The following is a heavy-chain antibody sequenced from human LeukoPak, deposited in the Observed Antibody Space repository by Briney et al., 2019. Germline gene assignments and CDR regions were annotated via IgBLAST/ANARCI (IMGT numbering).Heavy chain of an antibody. CDR2: IDRDGIST. CDR1: GFTFSSYR. D-gene: IGHD4-17*01. J-gene: IGHJ4*02. V-gene: IGHV3-74*01. Sequence: GGSLRLSCAASGFTFSSYRMHWVRQAPGKGLVWVSRIDRDGISTRYADSVKGRFTISRDNAKNTLYLQMNSLRAEDTAVYFCTRDRRGDNGVDYWGQGTLVTVSS. CDR3: TRDRRGDNGVDY.